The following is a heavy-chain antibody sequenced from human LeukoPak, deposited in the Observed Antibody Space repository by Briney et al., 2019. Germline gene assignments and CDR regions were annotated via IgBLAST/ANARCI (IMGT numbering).Heavy chain of an antibody. CDR3: AKSVISVPGYDHLDY. J-gene: IGHJ4*02. CDR1: GLTLSSYG. CDR2: IWYDGSNK. V-gene: IGHV3-30*02. D-gene: IGHD5-12*01. Sequence: AGGSLRLSCAASGLTLSSYGMHWVRQPPGKGLEWVAFIWYDGSNKYYADSVKGRFTISRDNSKNTLYLQMNSLRAEDTAVYYCAKSVISVPGYDHLDYWGQGTLVTVSS.